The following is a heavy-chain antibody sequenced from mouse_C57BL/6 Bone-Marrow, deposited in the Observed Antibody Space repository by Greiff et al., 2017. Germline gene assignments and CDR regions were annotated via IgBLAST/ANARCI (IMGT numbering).Heavy chain of an antibody. Sequence: EVQGVESGGGLVKPGGSLKLSCAASGFTFSDYGMHWVRQAPVKGLEWVAYISSGSSTIYYADTVKGRFTISRDNAKNTLFLQMTSLRSEDTDMYYCARPGQYYFDYWGQGTTLTVSS. J-gene: IGHJ2*01. CDR2: ISSGSSTI. V-gene: IGHV5-17*01. CDR3: ARPGQYYFDY. CDR1: GFTFSDYG.